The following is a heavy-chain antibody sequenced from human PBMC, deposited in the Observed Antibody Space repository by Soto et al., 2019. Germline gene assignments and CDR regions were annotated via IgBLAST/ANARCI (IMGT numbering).Heavy chain of an antibody. J-gene: IGHJ3*02. V-gene: IGHV1-69*01. Sequence: QVQLVQSGAEVKKPGSSVKVSCKASGGTFSSYAISWVRQAPGQGLEWMGGIIPIFVTANYAQKFQGRVRITADEYTSTAYMELSSLRSEDTAGYYCARLTADGYNDDAFDIWGQGTMVTVSS. CDR2: IIPIFVTA. D-gene: IGHD5-18*01. CDR3: ARLTADGYNDDAFDI. CDR1: GGTFSSYA.